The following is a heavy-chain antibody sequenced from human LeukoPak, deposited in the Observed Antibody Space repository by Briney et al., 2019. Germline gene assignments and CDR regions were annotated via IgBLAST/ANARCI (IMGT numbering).Heavy chain of an antibody. CDR1: GFTFSSYA. V-gene: IGHV3-30-3*01. CDR2: MSFDGSNK. J-gene: IGHJ4*02. CDR3: ARGFGSGSYLIDD. D-gene: IGHD3-10*01. Sequence: PGGSLRLSCAASGFTFSSYAMHWVRQAPGKGLEWVAFMSFDGSNKYADSVKGRFTISRDNSKNTLCLEMNSLRTEDTAVYYCARGFGSGSYLIDDWGQGTLVTVSS.